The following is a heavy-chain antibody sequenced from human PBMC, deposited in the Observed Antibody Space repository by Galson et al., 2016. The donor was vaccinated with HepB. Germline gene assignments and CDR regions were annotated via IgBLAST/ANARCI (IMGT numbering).Heavy chain of an antibody. Sequence: SVKVSCKVSGHTLTDLSIHWVRQAPGKGLEWMGGIIPLFGTTDYAQKFQGRITITADGSTSTAFMVLANLRSEDTAVYYCARDRFYGNSGYYYESEYWGQGTLITVSS. D-gene: IGHD3-22*01. CDR3: ARDRFYGNSGYYYESEY. CDR1: GHTLTDLS. J-gene: IGHJ4*02. CDR2: IIPLFGTT. V-gene: IGHV1-69*13.